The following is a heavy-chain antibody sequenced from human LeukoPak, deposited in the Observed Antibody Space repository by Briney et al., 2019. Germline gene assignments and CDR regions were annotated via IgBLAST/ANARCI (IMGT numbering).Heavy chain of an antibody. J-gene: IGHJ4*02. CDR1: GFTFSSYG. CDR3: AREYCSGGSCYSSGGPGFDY. CDR2: ISYDGNYK. D-gene: IGHD2-15*01. Sequence: GRSLRLSCAASGFTFSSYGMHWVRQAPGKGLEWVTSISYDGNYKYYADSVKGRFTISRDFSKNTLYLQMNSLRAEDTAVYYCAREYCSGGSCYSSGGPGFDYWGQGTLVTVFS. V-gene: IGHV3-30*03.